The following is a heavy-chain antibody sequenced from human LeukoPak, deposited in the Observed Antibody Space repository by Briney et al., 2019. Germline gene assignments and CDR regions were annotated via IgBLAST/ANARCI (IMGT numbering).Heavy chain of an antibody. D-gene: IGHD6-13*01. CDR1: GFTFSSDA. V-gene: IGHV3-30*04. CDR2: ISYDGKEK. Sequence: GRSLRLSCVASGFTFSSDAMHWVRQAPGKGLEWVAVISYDGKEKHHADSVKGRFTISRDNSKNTLYLQMNSLRVEDTAVYYCARGDRGTAAGNNWFNPWGQGTLVTVSS. J-gene: IGHJ5*02. CDR3: ARGDRGTAAGNNWFNP.